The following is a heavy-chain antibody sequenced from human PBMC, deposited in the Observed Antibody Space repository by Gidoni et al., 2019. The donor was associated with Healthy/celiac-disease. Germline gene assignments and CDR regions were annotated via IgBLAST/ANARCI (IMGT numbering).Heavy chain of an antibody. V-gene: IGHV3-9*01. CDR2: ISWNSGSR. CDR1: GFTFDDYA. Sequence: EVQLVESGGGLVQPGRSLRLSCAASGFTFDDYAMQWVRQAPGKGLEWVSGISWNSGSRGYADSVKGRFTISRDNAKNSLYLQMNSLRAEDTALYYCAKDYRRGVFDYWGQGTLVTVSS. CDR3: AKDYRRGVFDY. D-gene: IGHD3-10*01. J-gene: IGHJ4*02.